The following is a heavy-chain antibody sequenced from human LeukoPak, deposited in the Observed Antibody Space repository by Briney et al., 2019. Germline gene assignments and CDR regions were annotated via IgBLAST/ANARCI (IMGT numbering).Heavy chain of an antibody. V-gene: IGHV4-39*01. Sequence: PSETLSLTCTVSSGSISSSHYYWDWIRQPPGKGLEWIGTIYYSGTTYYNPSLERRATISVDASKNQFYLMLNSVTAADTAVYYCARQISDYYYYYIGVWGKGTTVTVSS. CDR1: SGSISSSHYY. D-gene: IGHD3-3*01. CDR2: IYYSGTT. J-gene: IGHJ6*03. CDR3: ARQISDYYYYYIGV.